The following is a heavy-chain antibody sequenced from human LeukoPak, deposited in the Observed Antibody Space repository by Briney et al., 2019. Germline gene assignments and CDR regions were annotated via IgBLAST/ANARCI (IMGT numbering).Heavy chain of an antibody. V-gene: IGHV4-59*01. CDR3: ARLAPGNYDILTGDPKVVFDY. Sequence: SETLSLTCTVSGGSISSFFWSWVRQPPGKGLEWIGYVHSSGSTKYNPSLKSRLIISVDMSKNQFSLKLRSVSVADTAVYYCARLAPGNYDILTGDPKVVFDYWGQGALVTVSS. CDR1: GGSISSFF. CDR2: VHSSGST. D-gene: IGHD3-9*01. J-gene: IGHJ4*02.